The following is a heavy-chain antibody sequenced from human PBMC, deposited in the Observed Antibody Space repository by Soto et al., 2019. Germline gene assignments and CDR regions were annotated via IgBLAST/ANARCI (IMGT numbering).Heavy chain of an antibody. CDR3: ARGIATGQLDP. CDR1: GYTFTRYT. D-gene: IGHD2-15*01. CDR2: INPDNGNA. Sequence: ASVKVSCKASGYTFTRYTMNWVRQAPGQRLEWMGWINPDNGNAKSSQKFQDRVIITRDTSASTAYMDLSSLRSEDTAVYYCARGIATGQLDPWGQGTLVTVSS. J-gene: IGHJ5*02. V-gene: IGHV1-3*01.